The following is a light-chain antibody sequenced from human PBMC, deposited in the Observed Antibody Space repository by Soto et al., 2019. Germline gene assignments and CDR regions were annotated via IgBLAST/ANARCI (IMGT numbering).Light chain of an antibody. CDR3: SSDTGSITVV. V-gene: IGLV1-40*01. CDR2: DVS. Sequence: QSVLTQPPSVSGAPGQRVTISCAGGSSSIGAGYDVHWYQQVPGTAPKLMIYDVSIRPSGVSDRFAGSKSGNTASLTISGLQADYDADYYCSSDTGSITVVFGGGTKLTVL. CDR1: SSSIGAGYD. J-gene: IGLJ3*02.